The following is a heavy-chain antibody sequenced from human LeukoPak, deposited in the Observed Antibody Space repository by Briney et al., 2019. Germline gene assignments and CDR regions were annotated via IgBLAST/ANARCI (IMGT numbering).Heavy chain of an antibody. D-gene: IGHD2/OR15-2a*01. CDR1: GFTFSSYN. V-gene: IGHV3-30*03. J-gene: IGHJ6*02. Sequence: PGGSLRLSCVASGFTFSSYNMHWVRQAPGKGLEWVAVISKDKSFEYYGDSVKGRFTISRDNPRNTLYLEMNSLRAEDTAVYYCARESPRTFGWRKYYGMDVWGQGPTVTVSS. CDR2: ISKDKSFE. CDR3: ARESPRTFGWRKYYGMDV.